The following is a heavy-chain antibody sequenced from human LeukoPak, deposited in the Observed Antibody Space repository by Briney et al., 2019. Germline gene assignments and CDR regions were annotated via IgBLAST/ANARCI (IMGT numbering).Heavy chain of an antibody. CDR2: ISAYNGNT. D-gene: IGHD3-22*01. Sequence: ASVKVSCKASGYTFTSYGISWVRQAPGQGLEWMGWISAYNGNTNYAQKLQGRVTMTADTSTSTAYMELRSLRSDDTAVYYCARDDQNDYYDSSGYFFDYWGQGTLVTVSS. CDR3: ARDDQNDYYDSSGYFFDY. CDR1: GYTFTSYG. J-gene: IGHJ4*02. V-gene: IGHV1-18*01.